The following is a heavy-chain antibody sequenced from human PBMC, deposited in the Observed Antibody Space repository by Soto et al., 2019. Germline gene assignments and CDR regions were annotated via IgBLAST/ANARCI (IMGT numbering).Heavy chain of an antibody. CDR2: IYHSGST. V-gene: IGHV4-30-2*01. CDR1: GGSISSGFYA. CDR3: ARSPAGDSSGYPDY. D-gene: IGHD3-22*01. J-gene: IGHJ4*02. Sequence: SETLSLTCAVSGGSISSGFYAGSWIRQPPGKGPEWIGDIYHSGSTYYNPALKSRVTISVDRSKNQFALKLSSVTAADTAVYYCARSPAGDSSGYPDYCGQGTLVTVSS.